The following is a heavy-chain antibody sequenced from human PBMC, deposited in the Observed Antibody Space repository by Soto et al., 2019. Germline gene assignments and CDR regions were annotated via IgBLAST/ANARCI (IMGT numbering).Heavy chain of an antibody. J-gene: IGHJ5*01. CDR1: GGSISSGGYY. V-gene: IGHV4-61*08. CDR3: VRTENSDVSGDADWFDP. CDR2: ISYTGRT. D-gene: IGHD3-22*01. Sequence: SETLSLTCTVSGGSISSGGYYWSWVRQSPEKGLEWIGHISYTGRTRYNPSLRSRVSMSVDTSKNQFSLNLNSMSAADTAVYYCVRTENSDVSGDADWFDPWGPGILVTVSS.